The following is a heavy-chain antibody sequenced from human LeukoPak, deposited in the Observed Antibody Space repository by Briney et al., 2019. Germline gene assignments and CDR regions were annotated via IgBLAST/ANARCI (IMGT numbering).Heavy chain of an antibody. D-gene: IGHD1-26*01. CDR2: ISPDDKTT. CDR3: LTILETTIDAFDI. CDR1: GFTFSQNW. J-gene: IGHJ3*02. V-gene: IGHV3-74*01. Sequence: QAGGSLRLSCAASGFTFSQNWLHWVRHAPGKGLVWVSRISPDDKTTSYADSVKGRFTVSRDDAKKTLYLQMNSLRAEDTAVYYCLTILETTIDAFDIWGQGAMVTVSS.